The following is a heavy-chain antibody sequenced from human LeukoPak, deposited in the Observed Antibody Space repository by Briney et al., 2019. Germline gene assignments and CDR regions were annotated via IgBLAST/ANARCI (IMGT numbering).Heavy chain of an antibody. CDR2: INHSGST. J-gene: IGHJ6*02. D-gene: IGHD1-7*01. V-gene: IGHV4-34*01. CDR1: GGSFSGYY. CDR3: ARSAKMYNWNYKKSYYYYYGMDV. Sequence: TSETLSLTCAVYGGSFSGYYWSWIRQLPGKGLEWIGEINHSGSTNYNPSLKSRVTISVDTSKNQFSLKLSSVTAADTAVYYCARSAKMYNWNYKKSYYYYYGMDVWGQGTTVTVSS.